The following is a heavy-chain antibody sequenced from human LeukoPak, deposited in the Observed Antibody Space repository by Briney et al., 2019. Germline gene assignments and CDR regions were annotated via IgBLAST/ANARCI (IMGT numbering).Heavy chain of an antibody. J-gene: IGHJ4*02. CDR1: GFTFSSYA. CDR3: ARGSITIGRYDY. Sequence: GGSLRLSCTASGFTFSSYAINWVRQAPGKGLEWVSSISPTSTYIYYADSVRGRFTISRANAKNSLYLQMNSLRDEDTAVYYCARGSITIGRYDYWGQGTLVTVSS. V-gene: IGHV3-21*01. CDR2: ISPTSTYI. D-gene: IGHD3-10*01.